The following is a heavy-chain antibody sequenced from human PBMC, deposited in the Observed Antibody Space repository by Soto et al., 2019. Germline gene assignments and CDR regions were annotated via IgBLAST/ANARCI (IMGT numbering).Heavy chain of an antibody. CDR1: GGTFSSYA. D-gene: IGHD4-17*01. Sequence: QVQLVQSGAEVKKPGSSVKVSCKASGGTFSSYAISWVRQAPGQGLEWMGGIIPIFGTANYAQKFQGRVTITADEXXXXXXXXXXXXXXXXXXXXXXXXXXXXXSTTVAPRYYYYYYGMDVWGQGTTVTVSS. J-gene: IGHJ6*02. CDR2: IIPIFGTA. CDR3: XXXXXXXSTTVAPRYYYYYYGMDV. V-gene: IGHV1-69*01.